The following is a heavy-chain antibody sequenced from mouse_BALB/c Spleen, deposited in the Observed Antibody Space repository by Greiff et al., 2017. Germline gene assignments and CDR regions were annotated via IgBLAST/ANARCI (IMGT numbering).Heavy chain of an antibody. D-gene: IGHD1-1*01. V-gene: IGHV1-69*02. CDR2: IDPSDSYT. CDR3: ARRYYGSQYAMDY. Sequence: VQLQQPGAELVKPGASVKLSCKASGYTFTSYWMHWVKQRPGQGLEWIGEIDPSDSYTNYNQKFKGKATLTVDKSSSTAYMQLSSLTSEDSAVYYCARRYYGSQYAMDYWGQGTSVTVSS. J-gene: IGHJ4*01. CDR1: GYTFTSYW.